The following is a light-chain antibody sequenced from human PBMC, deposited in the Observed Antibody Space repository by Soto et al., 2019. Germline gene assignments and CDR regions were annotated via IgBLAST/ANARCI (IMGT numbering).Light chain of an antibody. J-gene: IGLJ1*01. CDR2: EVT. CDR1: SCDIGSYNR. CDR3: SSYTNINTRACV. V-gene: IGLV2-14*01. Sequence: QSALTQPASVSGSPGQSITISCTGTSCDIGSYNRVSWYQQHPGKAPKLIIYEVTDRPSGVSNRFSGSKSGNTASLTISGLQAEDEAEYYCSSYTNINTRACVFXTGTNVTVL.